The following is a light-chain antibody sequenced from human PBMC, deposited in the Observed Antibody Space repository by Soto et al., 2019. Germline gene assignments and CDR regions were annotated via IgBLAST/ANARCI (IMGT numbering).Light chain of an antibody. Sequence: EIVMTQSPATLSVSPGERATLSCRASQSVSSNLAWYQQKPGQAPRLLIYGASTRATGIPARFSGGGSGTEFTLTISSLQSEDFAVYSCQQYNSWPYTFGQGTKLEIK. CDR3: QQYNSWPYT. CDR2: GAS. CDR1: QSVSSN. J-gene: IGKJ2*01. V-gene: IGKV3-15*01.